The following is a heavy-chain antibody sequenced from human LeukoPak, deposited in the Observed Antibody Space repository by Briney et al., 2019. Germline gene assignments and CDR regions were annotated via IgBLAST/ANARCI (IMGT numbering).Heavy chain of an antibody. J-gene: IGHJ5*02. Sequence: ASVKVSCKASGGTFSSYAISWVRQAPGQGLEWMGIINPSGGSTSYAQKFQGRVTMTRDTSTSTVYMELGSLRSEDTAVYYCARQKLSYNRFDPWGQGTLVTVSS. CDR1: GGTFSSYA. D-gene: IGHD1-1*01. V-gene: IGHV1-46*01. CDR3: ARQKLSYNRFDP. CDR2: INPSGGST.